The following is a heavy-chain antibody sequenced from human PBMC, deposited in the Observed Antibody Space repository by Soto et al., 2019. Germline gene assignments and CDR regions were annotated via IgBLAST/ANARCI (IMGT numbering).Heavy chain of an antibody. CDR3: SRSKYGGEPGSDWFDQ. J-gene: IGHJ5*02. CDR2: MYHSGNT. CDR1: GGSITSGGYS. Sequence: TLCLTCAVSGGSITSGGYSWGWIRQPPGQGLEWIGYMYHSGNTYYNSSLKGRATISLDDSRNQFSLRLNSVTAAHTPVYFRSRSKYGGEPGSDWFDQWPQGTLVTVSS. D-gene: IGHD5-12*01. V-gene: IGHV4-30-2*01.